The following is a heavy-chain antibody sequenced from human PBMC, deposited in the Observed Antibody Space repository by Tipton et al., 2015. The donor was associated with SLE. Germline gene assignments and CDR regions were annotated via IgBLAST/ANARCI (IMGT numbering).Heavy chain of an antibody. J-gene: IGHJ4*02. Sequence: TLSLTCTVSGGSISSSSYYWGWIRQPPGKGLEWIGRIYYSGSSYYNPSLKSRVTISVDTSKNQFSLKLSSVTAADTAVYYCARTNGNFPFDYWGQGNLVTVSS. CDR2: IYYSGSS. V-gene: IGHV4-39*07. CDR3: ARTNGNFPFDY. CDR1: GGSISSSSYY. D-gene: IGHD1-7*01.